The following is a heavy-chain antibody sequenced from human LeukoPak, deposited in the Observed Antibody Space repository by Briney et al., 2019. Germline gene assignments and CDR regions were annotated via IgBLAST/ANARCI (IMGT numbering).Heavy chain of an antibody. CDR1: GGSISSGGYY. J-gene: IGHJ5*02. CDR3: ARLGIAVDNWFDP. CDR2: IYYSGST. Sequence: SQTLSLTCTVSGGSISSGGYYWSWIRQHPGKGLEWIGYIYYSGSTYYNPSLKSRVTISVDTSKNQFSLKLSSVTAADTAMYYCARLGIAVDNWFDPWGQGTLVTVSS. D-gene: IGHD6-19*01. V-gene: IGHV4-31*03.